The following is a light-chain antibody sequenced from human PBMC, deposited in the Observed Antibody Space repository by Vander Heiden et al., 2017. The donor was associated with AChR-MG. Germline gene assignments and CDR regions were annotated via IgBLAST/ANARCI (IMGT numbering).Light chain of an antibody. Sequence: EIVLTQSPATLSLSPGERATLSCRATKSATTYLAWYQQKPGQAPRLLIYDASNRATGIPARFSGSGSGTDFTLTISSLEPEDSAIYYCQRRRQWPLTFGGGTKVEIK. CDR1: KSATTY. CDR3: QRRRQWPLT. J-gene: IGKJ4*01. V-gene: IGKV3-11*01. CDR2: DAS.